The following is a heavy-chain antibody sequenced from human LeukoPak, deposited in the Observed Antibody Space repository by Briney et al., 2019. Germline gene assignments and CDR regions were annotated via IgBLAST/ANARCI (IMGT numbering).Heavy chain of an antibody. CDR1: GYTFTSYG. D-gene: IGHD6-19*01. J-gene: IGHJ5*02. CDR3: AREVAEYSSGWTEHYENWFDP. Sequence: ASVKVSCKASGYTFTSYGISWVRQAPGQGLEWMGWISAYNGNTNYAQKLQGRVTMTTDTSTSTAYMELRSLRSDDTAVYYCAREVAEYSSGWTEHYENWFDPWGQGTLVTVSS. V-gene: IGHV1-18*01. CDR2: ISAYNGNT.